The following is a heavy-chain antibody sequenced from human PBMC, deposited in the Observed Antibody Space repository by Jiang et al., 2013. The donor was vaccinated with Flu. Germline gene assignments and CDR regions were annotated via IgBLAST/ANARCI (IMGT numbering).Heavy chain of an antibody. Sequence: LLKPSETLSLTCAVYDGSFSGYYWSWIRQTPGKALEWIGEISHSGSTNYNPSLKSRLTISVDTSKNQFSLKMTSVTAADTAVYYCARAHAVYCSTSSCSFNHWGQGTLVTVSS. J-gene: IGHJ1*01. CDR2: ISHSGST. CDR3: ARAHAVYCSTSSCSFNH. D-gene: IGHD2-2*01. V-gene: IGHV4-34*01. CDR1: DGSFSGYY.